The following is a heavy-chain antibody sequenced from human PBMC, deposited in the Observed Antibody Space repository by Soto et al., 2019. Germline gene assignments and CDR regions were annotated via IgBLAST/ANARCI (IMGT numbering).Heavy chain of an antibody. D-gene: IGHD5-12*01. CDR2: IYYSGST. J-gene: IGHJ3*02. V-gene: IGHV4-39*01. CDR1: GGSISSSSYY. CDR3: ARLPSGYVSAFDI. Sequence: ASETLSLTCTVSGGSISSSSYYWGWIRQPPGKGLEWIGSIYYSGSTYYNPSLKSRVTISVDTSKNQFSLKLSSVTAADTAVYYCARLPSGYVSAFDIWGQGTMVTVSS.